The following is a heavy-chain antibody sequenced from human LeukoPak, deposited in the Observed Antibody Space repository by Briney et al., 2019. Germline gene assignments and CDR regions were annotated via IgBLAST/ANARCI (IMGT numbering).Heavy chain of an antibody. V-gene: IGHV1-18*01. Sequence: ASVKVSCKASGYTFTNYGVSWVRQAPGQGLEWMGWISAYNGHTNYAQKFQFRVTMTTDTSTSTAYMELRSLTSDDTAVYYCARGTRESGYDFYYFDYWGQGTLVTVSS. CDR1: GYTFTNYG. CDR2: ISAYNGHT. J-gene: IGHJ4*02. CDR3: ARGTRESGYDFYYFDY. D-gene: IGHD5-12*01.